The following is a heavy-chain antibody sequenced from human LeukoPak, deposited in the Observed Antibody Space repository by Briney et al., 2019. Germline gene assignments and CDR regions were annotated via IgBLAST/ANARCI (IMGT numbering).Heavy chain of an antibody. CDR1: GFTFSNYW. CDR2: ISYDGSNK. Sequence: GGSLRLSCAASGFTFSNYWMSWVRQAPGKGLEWAAVISYDGSNKYYADSVKGRFTISRDNSKNTLYLQMNSLRAEDTAVYYCAKLFAAVAIPSFDYWGQGTLVTVSS. V-gene: IGHV3-30*18. CDR3: AKLFAAVAIPSFDY. D-gene: IGHD6-19*01. J-gene: IGHJ4*02.